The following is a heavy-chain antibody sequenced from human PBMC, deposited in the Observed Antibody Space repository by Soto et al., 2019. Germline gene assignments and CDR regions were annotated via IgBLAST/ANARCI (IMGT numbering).Heavy chain of an antibody. CDR3: AKDITAYNFAPKGHYFDC. V-gene: IGHV3-9*01. J-gene: IGHJ4*02. CDR2: ISWNSDSI. CDR1: GFSFDDYA. Sequence: GGSLRLSCAASGFSFDDYAMHWVRQAPGKGLEWVSGISWNSDSIDYADSVKGRFTISRDNAENSLFLQMNSLRPEDTALYYCAKDITAYNFAPKGHYFDCWGQGTLVTVSS. D-gene: IGHD1-1*01.